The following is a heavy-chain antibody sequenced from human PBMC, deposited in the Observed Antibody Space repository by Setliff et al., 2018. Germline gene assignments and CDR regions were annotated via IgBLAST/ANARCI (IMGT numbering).Heavy chain of an antibody. CDR1: GFDFSSTG. CDR2: IRYDASFK. D-gene: IGHD3-16*02. CDR3: AKVIGGYPPKPSDY. Sequence: GGSLRLSCVASGFDFSSTGMHWVRQAPGKGLEWVTLIRYDASFKHYAASVKGRFGVSRDNSRNTLYLQMDSRGVEDTAVYYCAKVIGGYPPKPSDYWGQGTLVTVSS. V-gene: IGHV3-30*02. J-gene: IGHJ4*02.